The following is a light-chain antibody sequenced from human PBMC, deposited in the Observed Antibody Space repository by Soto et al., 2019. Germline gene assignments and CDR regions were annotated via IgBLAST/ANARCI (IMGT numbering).Light chain of an antibody. Sequence: QSALTQPPSAPGSPGQSVTISCTGTSSDVGGYNYVSWYQQHPGKAPKLMIYEVSKRPSGVPDRFSGSKSGNTASLTVSGLQAEDEADYYCSSYAGSNTVVFGGGTKL. V-gene: IGLV2-8*01. CDR3: SSYAGSNTVV. J-gene: IGLJ2*01. CDR1: SSDVGGYNY. CDR2: EVS.